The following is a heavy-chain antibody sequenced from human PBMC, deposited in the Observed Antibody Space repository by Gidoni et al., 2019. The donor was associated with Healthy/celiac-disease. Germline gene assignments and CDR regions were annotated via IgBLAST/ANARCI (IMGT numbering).Heavy chain of an antibody. CDR2: ISYDGSNK. CDR1: GFTFSSYA. V-gene: IGHV3-30-3*01. Sequence: QVQLVESGGGVVQPGRSLRLSCAASGFTFSSYAMHWVRQAPGKGLEWVAVISYDGSNKYYADSVKGRFTISRDNSKNTLYLQMNSLRAEDTAVYYCASDEEIDYGDYYYYGMDVWGQGTTVTVSS. D-gene: IGHD4-17*01. J-gene: IGHJ6*02. CDR3: ASDEEIDYGDYYYYGMDV.